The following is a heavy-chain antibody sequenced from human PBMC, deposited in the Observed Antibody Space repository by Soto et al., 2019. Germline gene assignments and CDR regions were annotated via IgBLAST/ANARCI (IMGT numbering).Heavy chain of an antibody. J-gene: IGHJ4*02. CDR1: GFIFNNYA. V-gene: IGHV3-23*01. CDR3: ATRRS. CDR2: ISGSAAGS. Sequence: EVQLLESGGGLVQPGGSLRLSCAASGFIFNNYAMNWVRQAPGKGLEWVSVISGSAAGSSYADSVKGRFTISRDNSKNTLYLQMNSLRVEATAVYYCATRRSWGQGTLVTVSS.